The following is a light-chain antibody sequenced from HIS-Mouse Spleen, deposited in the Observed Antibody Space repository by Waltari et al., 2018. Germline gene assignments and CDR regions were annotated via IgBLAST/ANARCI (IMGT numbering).Light chain of an antibody. CDR3: QQYGSSPPYT. J-gene: IGKJ2*01. Sequence: EIVLTQSPGTLSLSPEESATLSCRASQSVSSSYLAWYQQNPGQAPRLLIYGASSRATGIPARFSGSGSGTDFTLTISRLEPEDFAVYYCQQYGSSPPYTFGQGTKLEIK. CDR2: GAS. V-gene: IGKV3-20*01. CDR1: QSVSSSY.